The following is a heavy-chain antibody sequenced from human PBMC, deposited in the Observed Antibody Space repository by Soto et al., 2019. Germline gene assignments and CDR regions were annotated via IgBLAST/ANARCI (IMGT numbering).Heavy chain of an antibody. Sequence: QLQLQESGPGLVKPSETLSLTCTVSGGSISSSSYYWGWIRQPPGKGLEWIGSSYYSGSTYYNPSLKSRVNMSVDTSKNQFSLRLSSVTAADTAVYYCAREMVGQRYFDLWGLGTLVTVAS. D-gene: IGHD2-8*01. V-gene: IGHV4-39*02. CDR3: AREMVGQRYFDL. CDR1: GGSISSSSYY. CDR2: SYYSGST. J-gene: IGHJ2*01.